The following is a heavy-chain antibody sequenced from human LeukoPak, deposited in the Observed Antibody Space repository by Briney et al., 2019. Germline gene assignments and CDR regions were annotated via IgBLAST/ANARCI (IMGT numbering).Heavy chain of an antibody. V-gene: IGHV1-58*02. D-gene: IGHD1-26*01. CDR1: GFTFTSSA. Sequence: GTSVKVSCKASGFTFTSSAMQWVRQARGQRLEWMGWIFVGSGNTNYAQKFQERVTITRDMSTSTAYMELSSLRSEDTAVYYCAAVIDSGSYYVADYWGQGTLVTVSS. CDR3: AAVIDSGSYYVADY. CDR2: IFVGSGNT. J-gene: IGHJ4*02.